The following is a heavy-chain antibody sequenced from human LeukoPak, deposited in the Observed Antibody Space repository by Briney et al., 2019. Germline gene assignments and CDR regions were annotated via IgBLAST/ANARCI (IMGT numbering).Heavy chain of an antibody. CDR1: GYTFTSYG. D-gene: IGHD5-18*01. CDR3: ARALRGRGYSYGYPIDY. J-gene: IGHJ4*02. CDR2: IIPIFGTA. Sequence: SVKVSCKASGYTFTSYGISWVRQAPGQGLEWMGGIIPIFGTANYAQKFQGRVTITADESTSTAYMELSSLRSEDTAVYYCARALRGRGYSYGYPIDYWGQGTLVTVSS. V-gene: IGHV1-69*13.